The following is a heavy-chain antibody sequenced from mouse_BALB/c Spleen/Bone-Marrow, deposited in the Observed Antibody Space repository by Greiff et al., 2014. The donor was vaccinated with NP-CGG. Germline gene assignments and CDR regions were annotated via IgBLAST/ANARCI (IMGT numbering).Heavy chain of an antibody. J-gene: IGHJ4*01. D-gene: IGHD2-14*01. Sequence: ASVKMSCKASGHTFTSYTIHWVKQRPGQGLEWIGYINPSSGYTNYNQKFKDKATLTADKSSSTAYMQLSSLTSEDSAVYYCARRYDYAMDYWGQGTSVTVSS. V-gene: IGHV1S26*01. CDR3: ARRYDYAMDY. CDR2: INPSSGYT. CDR1: GHTFTSYT.